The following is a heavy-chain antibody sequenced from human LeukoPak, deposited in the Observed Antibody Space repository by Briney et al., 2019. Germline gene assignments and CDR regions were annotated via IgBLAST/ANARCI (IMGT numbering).Heavy chain of an antibody. J-gene: IGHJ5*01. D-gene: IGHD3-22*01. CDR2: ITTTSTDI. CDR3: ARNLHYYDNGGYNWFDF. V-gene: IGHV3-21*04. Sequence: GGSLRLSCAASEFSVGSNYMTWVRQAPGKGLEWVSCITTTSTDIYYADSVRGRFTISRDNAKNSLYLQMNSLRAEDTAVYYCARNLHYYDNGGYNWFDFWGQGTLVTVSS. CDR1: EFSVGSNY.